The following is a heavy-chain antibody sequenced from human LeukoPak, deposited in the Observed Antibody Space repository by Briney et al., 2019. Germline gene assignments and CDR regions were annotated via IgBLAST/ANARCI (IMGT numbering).Heavy chain of an antibody. J-gene: IGHJ4*02. CDR2: ISGSGGST. CDR1: GFTFISYA. D-gene: IGHD3-3*01. Sequence: TGGSLRLSCAASGFTFISYAMYWVRQAPGKGLEWVSTISGSGGSTYYADSVMGRFTISRDNSKNKLYLQMNSLRAEDTAVLYYTKDIGVVGWGQGTLVTVSS. V-gene: IGHV3-23*01. CDR3: TKDIGVVG.